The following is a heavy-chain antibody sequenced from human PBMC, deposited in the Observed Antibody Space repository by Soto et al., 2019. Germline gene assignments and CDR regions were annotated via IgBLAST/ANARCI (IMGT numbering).Heavy chain of an antibody. V-gene: IGHV4-59*02. CDR1: GGSVSTYY. Sequence: SETLSLTCTVSGGSVSTYYWSWIRQPPGKGLEWIAYIYYSGSTSYNPSLKSRVTISVDTSKNQLSLKLSSVTAADTAVYYCARTYDDSGPNSGGYGFDIWGQGTMVT. CDR3: ARTYDDSGPNSGGYGFDI. D-gene: IGHD3-22*01. J-gene: IGHJ3*02. CDR2: IYYSGST.